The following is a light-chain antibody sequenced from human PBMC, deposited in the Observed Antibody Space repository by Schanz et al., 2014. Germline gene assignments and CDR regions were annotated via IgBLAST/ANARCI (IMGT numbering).Light chain of an antibody. CDR2: GAS. V-gene: IGKV3D-20*02. Sequence: EIVLTQSPTTLALSPGERATLSCRASQSVSSSYLAWYQQKPGQAPRLLIYGASSRATGIPDRFSGSGSGTDFTLTISRLEPEDFAVYYCQQRGDWPWTFGQGTKVEIK. J-gene: IGKJ1*01. CDR1: QSVSSSY. CDR3: QQRGDWPWT.